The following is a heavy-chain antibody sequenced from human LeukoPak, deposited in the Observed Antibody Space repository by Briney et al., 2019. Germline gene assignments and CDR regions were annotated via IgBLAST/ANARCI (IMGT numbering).Heavy chain of an antibody. D-gene: IGHD3-22*01. Sequence: PGGSLRLSCAASGFTVSSNYMSWVRQAPGKGLEWVSVIYSGGSTYYADSVKGRFTISRDNSKNTLYLQMNSLRAEDTAVYYCARIYDSSGYYYVDYWGQGTLVTVSS. CDR2: IYSGGST. J-gene: IGHJ4*02. CDR1: GFTVSSNY. V-gene: IGHV3-66*01. CDR3: ARIYDSSGYYYVDY.